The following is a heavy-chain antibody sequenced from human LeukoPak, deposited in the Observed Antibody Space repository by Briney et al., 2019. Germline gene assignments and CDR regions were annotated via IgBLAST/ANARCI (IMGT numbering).Heavy chain of an antibody. Sequence: PGRSLRLSCAASGFTFSSYGMHWVRQAPGKGLEWVAVIWYDGSNKYYADSVKGRFTISRDNSKNTLYLQMNSLRAEDTAVYYCAKDRGYCSGGSCYPFDYWGQGTLVTVSS. J-gene: IGHJ4*02. CDR2: IWYDGSNK. CDR3: AKDRGYCSGGSCYPFDY. CDR1: GFTFSSYG. D-gene: IGHD2-15*01. V-gene: IGHV3-33*06.